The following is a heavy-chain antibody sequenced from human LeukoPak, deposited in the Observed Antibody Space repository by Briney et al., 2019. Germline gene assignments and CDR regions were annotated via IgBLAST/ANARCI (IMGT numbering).Heavy chain of an antibody. Sequence: GGSLRLSCAASGFTFSTYSMNWVRQAPGKGLEWVSYISSSSNTIYYAASVKGRFTISRDNAKNSLYLQMNSLRAEDTAVYYCARGKVVAGTPGQNSWDHWGQGTLVTVSS. CDR3: ARGKVVAGTPGQNSWDH. J-gene: IGHJ4*02. CDR1: GFTFSTYS. V-gene: IGHV3-48*01. D-gene: IGHD6-19*01. CDR2: ISSSSNTI.